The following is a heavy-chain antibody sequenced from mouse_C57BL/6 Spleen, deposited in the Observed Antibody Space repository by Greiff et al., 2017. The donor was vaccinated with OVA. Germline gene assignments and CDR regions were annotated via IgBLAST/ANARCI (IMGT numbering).Heavy chain of an antibody. V-gene: IGHV1-52*01. J-gene: IGHJ4*01. CDR2: IDPSDSAT. D-gene: IGHD1-1*01. CDR1: GYTFTSYW. CDR3: ARRGELRGAMAY. Sequence: VQLQQPGAELVRPGSSVKLSCKASGYTFTSYWMHWVKQRPIQGLEWIGNIDPSDSATHYNQKFKDKATLTVDKSSSTAYMQLSSLTSEDSAVYYCARRGELRGAMAYWGQGTSVTVSS.